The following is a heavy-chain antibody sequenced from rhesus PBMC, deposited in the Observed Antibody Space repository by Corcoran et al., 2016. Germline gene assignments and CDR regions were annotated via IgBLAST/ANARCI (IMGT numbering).Heavy chain of an antibody. Sequence: QVQLQESGPGLVKPSETLSLTCAVSRGSISGYYWNWLRPPPGKGLEWIAYIGGSSGNTYYNPSLKSRVTISTDTSKNQFSLKLNSVTAADTAVYFCARGYYSGRYYYYFDYWGQGVLVTVSS. V-gene: IGHV4-165*02. CDR3: ARGYYSGRYYYYFDY. D-gene: IGHD3-16*01. J-gene: IGHJ4*01. CDR2: IGGSSGNT. CDR1: RGSISGYY.